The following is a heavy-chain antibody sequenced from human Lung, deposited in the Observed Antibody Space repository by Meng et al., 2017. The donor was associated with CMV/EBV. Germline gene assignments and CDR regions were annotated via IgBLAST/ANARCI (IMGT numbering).Heavy chain of an antibody. CDR1: GDSITSDY. CDR3: ARDFGSSWYPNWFDP. D-gene: IGHD6-13*01. J-gene: IGHJ5*02. V-gene: IGHV4-4*07. Sequence: HVRVEESGPELVKPLETLYLRCTVSGDSITSDYWGVSGQPGAKGLEWVGRISASGNTRYNPSLKSRVTMSVETSKNQFSLKLSSVTAADTAVYYCARDFGSSWYPNWFDPWGQGTLVTVSS. CDR2: ISASGNT.